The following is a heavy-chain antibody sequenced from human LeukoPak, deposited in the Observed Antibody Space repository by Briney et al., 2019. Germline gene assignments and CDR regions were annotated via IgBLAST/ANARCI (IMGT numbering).Heavy chain of an antibody. CDR3: ARVTMVRGVKTFDY. CDR1: GFTFSIYS. V-gene: IGHV3-21*01. CDR2: ISSSSSYI. D-gene: IGHD3-10*01. Sequence: PGGSLRLSCAASGFTFSIYSMNWVRQAPGKGLEWVSSISSSSSYIYYADSVKGRFTISRDNAKNSLYLQMNSLRAEDTAVYYCARVTMVRGVKTFDYWGQGTLVTVSS. J-gene: IGHJ4*02.